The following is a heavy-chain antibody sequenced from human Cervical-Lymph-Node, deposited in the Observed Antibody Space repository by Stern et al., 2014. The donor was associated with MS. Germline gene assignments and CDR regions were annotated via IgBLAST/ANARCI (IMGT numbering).Heavy chain of an antibody. D-gene: IGHD5-24*01. Sequence: QVQLVQSGAEVKKPGSSVKVSCKASGGTFSSYAISWVRQAPGQGLEWMGGVIPIFGTANDAQKFQGRVTITADESTSTAYMELSSLRSEDTAVYYCATGEMATKSYYYYGMDVWGQGTTFTVSS. CDR1: GGTFSSYA. CDR2: VIPIFGTA. CDR3: ATGEMATKSYYYYGMDV. V-gene: IGHV1-69*01. J-gene: IGHJ6*02.